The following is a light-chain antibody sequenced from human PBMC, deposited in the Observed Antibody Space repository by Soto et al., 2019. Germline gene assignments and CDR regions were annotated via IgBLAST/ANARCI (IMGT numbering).Light chain of an antibody. CDR2: KAS. J-gene: IGKJ1*01. CDR1: QTISSW. V-gene: IGKV1-5*03. CDR3: QHDNSYSEA. Sequence: DIQMTQSPSTLSGSVGDRVTITCRASQTISSWLAWYQQKPGKAPKLLIYKASTLKSGVPSRFSGSGSGTEFTVTISSLQADDFATYYCQHDNSYSEAFGQGTKVELK.